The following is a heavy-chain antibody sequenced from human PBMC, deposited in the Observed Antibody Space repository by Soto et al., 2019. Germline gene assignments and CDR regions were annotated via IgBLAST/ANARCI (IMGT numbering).Heavy chain of an antibody. Sequence: ASVKVSCKASGYTFINYYIHWVRQAPGQGLEWMGIINPSGGTTSHAQKFQGRVTVTRDTSTSTVYMQLSSLRSDDTAVYYCARERVRRGFVDWGQGTLVTVS. J-gene: IGHJ4*02. CDR3: ARERVRRGFVD. D-gene: IGHD3-10*01. CDR2: INPSGGTT. V-gene: IGHV1-46*01. CDR1: GYTFINYY.